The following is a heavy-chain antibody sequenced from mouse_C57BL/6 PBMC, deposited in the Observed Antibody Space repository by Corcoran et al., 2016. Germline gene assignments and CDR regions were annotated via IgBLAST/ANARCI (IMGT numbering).Heavy chain of an antibody. CDR1: GYAFSSYW. V-gene: IGHV1-80*01. J-gene: IGHJ2*01. D-gene: IGHD1-1*01. CDR3: ARGGLITTVHY. CDR2: IYPGDGDT. Sequence: QVQLQQSGAELVKPGASVKISCKASGYAFSSYWMNWVKQRPGKGLEWIGQIYPGDGDTNYNGKFKGKATLTADKSSSTAYMQLSSLTSEDSAVYFCARGGLITTVHYWGQGTTLTVSS.